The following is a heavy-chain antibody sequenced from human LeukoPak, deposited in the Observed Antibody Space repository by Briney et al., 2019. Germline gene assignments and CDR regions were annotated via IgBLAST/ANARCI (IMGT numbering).Heavy chain of an antibody. CDR3: ARGAYSSSWYSPSFDY. CDR2: IKQDGSEK. CDR1: GFTFSSYW. D-gene: IGHD6-13*01. J-gene: IGHJ4*02. V-gene: IGHV3-7*04. Sequence: GGSLRLSCAASGFTFSSYWMSWVRQAPGKGLEWVANIKQDGSEKYYVDSVKGRFTISRDNAKNSLYLQMNSLRAEDTAVYYCARGAYSSSWYSPSFDYWGQGTLVTVSS.